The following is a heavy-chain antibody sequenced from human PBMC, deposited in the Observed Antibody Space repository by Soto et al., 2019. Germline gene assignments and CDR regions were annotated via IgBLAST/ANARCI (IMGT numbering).Heavy chain of an antibody. CDR2: ISPMFGAA. D-gene: IGHD3-10*01. Sequence: QVQLVQSGAEMKKPGSSVKVSCQSSGGTFNTYAMNWARQAPGQGPEWMGDISPMFGAANYAPKFQGRVTINADESTGTSYMQLSSLTSEDTALYFCAREVQVHTPAFVYWGQGTLVTVSS. CDR1: GGTFNTYA. CDR3: AREVQVHTPAFVY. J-gene: IGHJ4*02. V-gene: IGHV1-69*19.